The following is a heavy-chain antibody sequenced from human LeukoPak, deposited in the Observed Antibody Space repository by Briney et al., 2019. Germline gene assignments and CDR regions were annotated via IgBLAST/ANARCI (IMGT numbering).Heavy chain of an antibody. CDR2: ISSSGSTI. Sequence: GGSLRLSCAASGFTFSDYYMSWIRQAPGKGLEWVSYISSSGSTIYYADSVKGRFTISRDNAKNSLYLQMNSLRAEDTAVYYCARDNIVPAALTYYYYYYMDVWGKGTTVTVSS. D-gene: IGHD2-2*01. V-gene: IGHV3-11*04. CDR3: ARDNIVPAALTYYYYYYMDV. J-gene: IGHJ6*03. CDR1: GFTFSDYY.